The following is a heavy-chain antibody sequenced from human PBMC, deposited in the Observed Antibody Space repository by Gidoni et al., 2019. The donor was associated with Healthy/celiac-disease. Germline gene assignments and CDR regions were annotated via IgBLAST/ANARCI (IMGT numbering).Heavy chain of an antibody. CDR2: IIPILGIA. D-gene: IGHD3-22*01. V-gene: IGHV1-69*04. J-gene: IGHJ4*02. Sequence: RKASGGTFSSYAISWVRQAPGQGFEWMGRIIPILGIANYAQKFQGRVTITADKSTSTAYMELSSLRSEDTAVYYCASSPRPDYYDSSGYHRVRGWEFDYWGQGTLVTVSS. CDR3: ASSPRPDYYDSSGYHRVRGWEFDY. CDR1: GGTFSSYA.